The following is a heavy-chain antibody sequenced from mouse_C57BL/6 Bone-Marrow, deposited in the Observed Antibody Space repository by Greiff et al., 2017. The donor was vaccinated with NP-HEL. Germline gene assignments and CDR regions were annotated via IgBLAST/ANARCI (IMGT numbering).Heavy chain of an antibody. V-gene: IGHV1-81*01. Sequence: VQLQQSGAELARPGASVKLSCKASVYTFTSYGISWVKQRTGQGLEWIGEIYPRSGNTYYNEKFKGKATLTADKSSSTAYMELRSLTSEDSAVYFCARRGYGSSYGYWGQGTTLTVSS. CDR1: VYTFTSYG. CDR3: ARRGYGSSYGY. CDR2: IYPRSGNT. D-gene: IGHD1-1*01. J-gene: IGHJ2*01.